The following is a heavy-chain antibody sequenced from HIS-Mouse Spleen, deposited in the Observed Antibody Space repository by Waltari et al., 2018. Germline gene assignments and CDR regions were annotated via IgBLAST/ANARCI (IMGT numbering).Heavy chain of an antibody. V-gene: IGHV4-39*07. J-gene: IGHJ2*01. CDR3: AREIPYSSSWYDWYFDL. Sequence: QLQLQESAPGLVKPSATLSLTCTVSGGSIRISSYYWGWIRQPPGKGLEWIGSIYYSGSTYYNPSLKSRVTISVDTSKNQFSLKLSSVTAADTAVYYCAREIPYSSSWYDWYFDLWGRGTLVTVSS. CDR2: IYYSGST. CDR1: GGSIRISSYY. D-gene: IGHD6-13*01.